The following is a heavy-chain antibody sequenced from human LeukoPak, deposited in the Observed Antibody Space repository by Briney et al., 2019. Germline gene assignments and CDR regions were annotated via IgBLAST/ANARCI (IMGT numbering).Heavy chain of an antibody. CDR1: GFTFSGSA. J-gene: IGHJ4*02. Sequence: PGGSLRLSCAASGFTFSGSAMSWVRQAPGGGLEWVSVIYSGGSTYYADSVKGRFTISRDNSKNTLYLQMNSLRAEDTAVYYCARATYYYDSSGYYVFYFDNWGQGTLVTVSS. D-gene: IGHD3-22*01. CDR3: ARATYYYDSSGYYVFYFDN. CDR2: IYSGGST. V-gene: IGHV3-53*01.